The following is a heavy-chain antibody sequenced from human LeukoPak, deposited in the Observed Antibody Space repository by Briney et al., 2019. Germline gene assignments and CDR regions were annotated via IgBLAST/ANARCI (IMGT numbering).Heavy chain of an antibody. V-gene: IGHV3-30-3*01. CDR1: GFTFSSYA. J-gene: IGHJ4*02. D-gene: IGHD6-19*01. Sequence: QAGGSLRLSCAASGFTFSSYAMHWVRQAPGKGLEWVAVISYDGSNKYYADSVKGRFTISRDNSKNTLYLQMNSLRAEDTAVYYCARELVAGGHYFDYWGQGTLVTVSS. CDR3: ARELVAGGHYFDY. CDR2: ISYDGSNK.